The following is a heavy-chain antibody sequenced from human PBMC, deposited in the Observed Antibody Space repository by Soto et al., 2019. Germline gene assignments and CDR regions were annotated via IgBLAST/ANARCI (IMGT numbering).Heavy chain of an antibody. CDR2: INAGNGNT. CDR3: ARAPAAPRDYYYYGMDV. Sequence: ASVKVSCKASGYTFTSYAMHWVRQAPGQRLEWMGWINAGNGNTKYSQKFQGRVTITRDTSASTAYMELSSLRSEDTAVYYCARAPAAPRDYYYYGMDVWGQGTTVTVSS. CDR1: GYTFTSYA. J-gene: IGHJ6*02. V-gene: IGHV1-3*01. D-gene: IGHD2-2*01.